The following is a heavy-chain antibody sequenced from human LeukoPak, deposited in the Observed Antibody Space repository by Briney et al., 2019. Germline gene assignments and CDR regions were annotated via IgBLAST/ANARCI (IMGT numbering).Heavy chain of an antibody. CDR2: ITSSSGSI. D-gene: IGHD2-2*01. CDR3: ASWDGGYCSSTTCYPGLDY. J-gene: IGHJ4*02. CDR1: GFIFSYYS. Sequence: GGSLRLSCAASGFIFSYYSMNWVRQAPGKGLEWVSYITSSSGSIYYADSVKGRFTISRDNAKNSLYLQMNSLRAEDTAVYYCASWDGGYCSSTTCYPGLDYWGQGTLVTVSS. V-gene: IGHV3-48*01.